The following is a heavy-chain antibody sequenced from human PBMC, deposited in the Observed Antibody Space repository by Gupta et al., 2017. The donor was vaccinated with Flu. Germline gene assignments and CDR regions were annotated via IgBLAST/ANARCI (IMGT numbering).Heavy chain of an antibody. Sequence: EVQLLESVGGLVQPGGSLRLSCASSAFTLSSYPSTWVRQAPGRRLEWVSAISGSGGRTYYADSVKGRFTISRDNSKNTLYLQMNSLRAEDTAVYYCAKDDYDILTGYYPSGDYFDYWGQGTLVTVSS. V-gene: IGHV3-23*01. D-gene: IGHD3-9*01. CDR3: AKDDYDILTGYYPSGDYFDY. J-gene: IGHJ4*02. CDR1: AFTLSSYP. CDR2: ISGSGGRT.